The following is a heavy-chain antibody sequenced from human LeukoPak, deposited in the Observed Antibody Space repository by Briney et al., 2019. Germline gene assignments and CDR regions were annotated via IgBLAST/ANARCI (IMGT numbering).Heavy chain of an antibody. Sequence: GGSLRLSCAASGFTFSSYSMNWVRQAPGKGLEWVSSISSSSSYIYYADSVKGRFTISRDNSKNTLYLQMNSLRAEDTAVYYCAKIQTYYYDSSGHYGYWGQGTLVTVSS. D-gene: IGHD3-22*01. J-gene: IGHJ4*02. CDR2: ISSSSSYI. V-gene: IGHV3-21*04. CDR3: AKIQTYYYDSSGHYGY. CDR1: GFTFSSYS.